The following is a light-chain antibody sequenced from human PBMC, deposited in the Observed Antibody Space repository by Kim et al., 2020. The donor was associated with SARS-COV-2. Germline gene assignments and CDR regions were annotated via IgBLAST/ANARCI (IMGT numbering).Light chain of an antibody. CDR3: HSRDSSGDHPV. CDR1: SLRRYY. CDR2: GKN. V-gene: IGLV3-19*01. Sequence: ALGQTVTITCKGDSLRRYYASWYQQKPGQAPVLVIYGKNNRPSGIPDRFSGSNSGNTASLTITGAQAEDEADYSCHSRDSSGDHPVFGGGTQLTVL. J-gene: IGLJ2*01.